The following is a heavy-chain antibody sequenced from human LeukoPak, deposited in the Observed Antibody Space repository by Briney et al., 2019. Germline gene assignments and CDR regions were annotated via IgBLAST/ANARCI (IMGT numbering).Heavy chain of an antibody. Sequence: SETLSLTCAVYGGSFSGYYWSWIRQPPGKGLEWIGEINHSGSTNYNPSLKSRVTISVDTSKNQFSLKLSSVTAAVTAVYYCARGRGGSSWPLYYYGMDVWGQGTTVTVSS. J-gene: IGHJ6*02. V-gene: IGHV4-34*01. CDR2: INHSGST. CDR1: GGSFSGYY. CDR3: ARGRGGSSWPLYYYGMDV. D-gene: IGHD6-13*01.